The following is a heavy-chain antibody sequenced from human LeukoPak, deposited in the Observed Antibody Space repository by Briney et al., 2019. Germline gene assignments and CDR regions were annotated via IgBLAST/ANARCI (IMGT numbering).Heavy chain of an antibody. CDR1: GYTFTSYG. CDR2: IIPIFGTA. Sequence: SVKVSCNASGYTFTSYGISWVRQAPGQGLEWMGGIIPIFGTANYAQKFQGRVTITTDESTSTAYMELSSLRSEDTAVYYCARYCSSTSCYSGFDYWGQGTLVTVSS. CDR3: ARYCSSTSCYSGFDY. D-gene: IGHD2-2*02. J-gene: IGHJ4*02. V-gene: IGHV1-69*05.